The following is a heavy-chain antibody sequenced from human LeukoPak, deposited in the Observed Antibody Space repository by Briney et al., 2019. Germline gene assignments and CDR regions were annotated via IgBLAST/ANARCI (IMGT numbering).Heavy chain of an antibody. CDR1: GFTFSDHY. J-gene: IGHJ4*02. V-gene: IGHV3-11*04. CDR2: ITTGGSSI. D-gene: IGHD6-19*01. CDR3: ARVRYDSGWYDY. Sequence: GGSLRLSCAASGFTFSDHYMSWIRQAPGKGLECVSHITTGGSSIFYADSVKGRFTISRDNAKNSLYLQMNSLRAEDAAVYYCARVRYDSGWYDYWGQGALVTVSS.